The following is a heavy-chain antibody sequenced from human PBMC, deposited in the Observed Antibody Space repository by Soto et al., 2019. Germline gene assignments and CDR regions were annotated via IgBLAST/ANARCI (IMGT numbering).Heavy chain of an antibody. CDR1: GGSISSYY. D-gene: IGHD6-13*01. J-gene: IGHJ4*02. CDR2: IYTSGST. CDR3: ARDIGAAAATIFDY. Sequence: LSLTCTVSGGSISSYYWSWIRQPAGKGLEWIGRIYTSGSTNYNPSLKGRVTMSVDTSKNQFSLKLSSVTAADTAVYYCARDIGAAAATIFDYWGQGTLVTVSS. V-gene: IGHV4-4*07.